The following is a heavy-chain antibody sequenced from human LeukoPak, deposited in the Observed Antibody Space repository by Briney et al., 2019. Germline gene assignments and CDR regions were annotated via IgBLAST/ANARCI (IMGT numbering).Heavy chain of an antibody. V-gene: IGHV4-34*01. CDR3: ARSRGGVLRFLEWFDAFDI. J-gene: IGHJ3*02. CDR2: INHSGST. D-gene: IGHD3-3*01. CDR1: GGSISSYY. Sequence: SETLSLTCTVSGGSISSYYWSWIRQPPGKGLEWIGEINHSGSTNYNPSLKSRVTISVDTSKNQFSLKLSSVTAADTAVYYCARSRGGVLRFLEWFDAFDIWGQGTMVTVSS.